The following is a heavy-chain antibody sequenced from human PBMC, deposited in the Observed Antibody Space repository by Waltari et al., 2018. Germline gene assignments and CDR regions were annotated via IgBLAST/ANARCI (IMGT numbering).Heavy chain of an antibody. J-gene: IGHJ4*02. CDR2: IYWNDDK. CDR1: GFSLSTSGVG. Sequence: QITLKESGPTLVKPTQTLTLTCTFSGFSLSTSGVGVGWIRQPPGKALEWLALIYWNDDKRYSPSLKSRLTIPKDTSKNQVVLTMTNMDPVDTATYYCAHRRGITMVQGAYFDYWGQGTLVTVSS. V-gene: IGHV2-5*01. D-gene: IGHD3-10*01. CDR3: AHRRGITMVQGAYFDY.